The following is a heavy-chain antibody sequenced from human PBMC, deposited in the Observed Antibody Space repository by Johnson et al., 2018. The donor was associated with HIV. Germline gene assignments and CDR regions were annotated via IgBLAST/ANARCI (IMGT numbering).Heavy chain of an antibody. J-gene: IGHJ3*02. Sequence: QVQLVESGGGLVQPGGSLRLSCAASGFTFSSYGMHWVRQAPGKGLEWVAVISYDGSNKYYADSVKGRFTISRDNSKNTLYLQMNSLRAEDTAVYYCARDSGEMWALRIAFDIWGQGTMVTVSS. CDR2: ISYDGSNK. CDR3: ARDSGEMWALRIAFDI. CDR1: GFTFSSYG. V-gene: IGHV3-30*03. D-gene: IGHD1-26*01.